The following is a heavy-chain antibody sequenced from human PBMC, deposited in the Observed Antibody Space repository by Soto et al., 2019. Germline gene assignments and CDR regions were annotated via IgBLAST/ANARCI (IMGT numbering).Heavy chain of an antibody. D-gene: IGHD2-21*01. J-gene: IGHJ4*02. CDR3: VGEVASGY. CDR1: GVTLSNFG. Sequence: QVQLVESGGGVVQPGRSLRLSCAASGVTLSNFGMHWVREAPGKGLEWVAVISRDGSTMLYADSVKGRFTISRDSSRNSLYLQMNSLRAEDTAVYHCVGEVASGYWGQGTLVTVSS. CDR2: ISRDGSTM. V-gene: IGHV3-30*03.